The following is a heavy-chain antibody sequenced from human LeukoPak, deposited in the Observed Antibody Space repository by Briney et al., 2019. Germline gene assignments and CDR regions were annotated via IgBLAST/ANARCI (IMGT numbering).Heavy chain of an antibody. J-gene: IGHJ6*02. D-gene: IGHD5-18*01. CDR1: GGTFSSYA. Sequence: ASVKVSCKASGGTFSSYAISWVRQAPGQGLEWMGRIIPILGIANYAQKFQGRVTITADKSTSTAYMELSSLRSEDTAVYYCTTSYGSQYEVLRDYYYYYGMDVWGQGTTVTVSS. CDR3: TTSYGSQYEVLRDYYYYYGMDV. V-gene: IGHV1-69*04. CDR2: IIPILGIA.